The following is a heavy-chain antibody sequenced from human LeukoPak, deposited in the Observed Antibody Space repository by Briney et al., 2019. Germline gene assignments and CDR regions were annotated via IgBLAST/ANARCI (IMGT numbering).Heavy chain of an antibody. CDR2: IFPILGIA. CDR3: ARDLRNDFWSGYYKASDYYGMDV. D-gene: IGHD3-3*01. Sequence: ASVKVSCKASGGTFSSYAISWVRQAPGQGLEWMGRIFPILGIANYAQKFQGRVTITADKSTSTAYMELSSLRSEDTAVYYCARDLRNDFWSGYYKASDYYGMDVWGQGTTVTVSS. J-gene: IGHJ6*02. CDR1: GGTFSSYA. V-gene: IGHV1-69*04.